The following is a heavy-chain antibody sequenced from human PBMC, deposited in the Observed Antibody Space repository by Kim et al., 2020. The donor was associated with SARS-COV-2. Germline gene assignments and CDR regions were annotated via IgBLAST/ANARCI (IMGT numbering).Heavy chain of an antibody. CDR3: ARVKSGSFDY. Sequence: TNYNPSLKSRVTISVDTSKNQFSLKLSSVTAADTAVYYCARVKSGSFDYWGQGTLVTVSS. V-gene: IGHV4-59*01. J-gene: IGHJ4*02. CDR2: T. D-gene: IGHD1-26*01.